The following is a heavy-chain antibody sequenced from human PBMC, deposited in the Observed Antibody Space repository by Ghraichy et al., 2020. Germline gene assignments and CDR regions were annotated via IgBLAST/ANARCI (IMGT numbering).Heavy chain of an antibody. J-gene: IGHJ3*02. CDR1: GGSISSSSYY. CDR2: IYYSGST. CDR3: ARRSTSPDAFDI. D-gene: IGHD2-2*01. V-gene: IGHV4-39*01. Sequence: LSLTCTVSGGSISSSSYYWGWIRQPPGKGLEWIGSIYYSGSTYYNPSLKSRVTISVDTSKNQFSLKLSSVTAADTAVYYCARRSTSPDAFDIWGQGTMVTVSS.